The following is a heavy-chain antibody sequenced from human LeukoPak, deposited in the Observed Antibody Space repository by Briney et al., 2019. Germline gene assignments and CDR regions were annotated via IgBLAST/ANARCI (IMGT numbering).Heavy chain of an antibody. CDR2: INHSGST. Sequence: SETLSLTCAVYGGSFSGYYWSWIRQPPGKGLEWIGEINHSGSTNYNPSLKSRVTISVDTSKNQFSLKLSSVTAADTAVYYCARVDHGSGSYFAGFDYWGQGTLVTVSS. D-gene: IGHD3-10*01. J-gene: IGHJ4*02. CDR3: ARVDHGSGSYFAGFDY. V-gene: IGHV4-34*01. CDR1: GGSFSGYY.